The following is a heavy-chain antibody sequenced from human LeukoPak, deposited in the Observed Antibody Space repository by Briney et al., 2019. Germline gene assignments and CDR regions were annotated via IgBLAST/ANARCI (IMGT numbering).Heavy chain of an antibody. Sequence: ASVKVSCKPSRYTFTRYYMHWVRQAPRQRLEGMGWINPNSGGTNDAQKFQDTATMTRDTSTRTTYMALSSLKSAATAAYYWARVADRELLIGFDYWGQGTLVTVSS. CDR2: INPNSGGT. V-gene: IGHV1-2*02. J-gene: IGHJ4*02. D-gene: IGHD1-26*01. CDR3: ARVADRELLIGFDY. CDR1: RYTFTRYY.